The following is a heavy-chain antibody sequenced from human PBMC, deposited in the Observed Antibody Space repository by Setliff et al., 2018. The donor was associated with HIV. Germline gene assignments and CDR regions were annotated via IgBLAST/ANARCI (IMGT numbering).Heavy chain of an antibody. CDR2: LSGSGGST. Sequence: GGSLRLSCAASGFTFSNYAMGWVRQGPGKGLEWVSSLSGSGGSTYYADSVKGRFTISRDNSKNTLYLRMNSLRAEDTAVYYCAQAQTSVSGSYYQYLQHWGQGTLVTVSS. J-gene: IGHJ1*01. CDR1: GFTFSNYA. CDR3: AQAQTSVSGSYYQYLQH. D-gene: IGHD3-10*01. V-gene: IGHV3-23*01.